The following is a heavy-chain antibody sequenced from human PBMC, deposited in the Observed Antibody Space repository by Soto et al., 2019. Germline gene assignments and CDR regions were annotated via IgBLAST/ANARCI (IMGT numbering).Heavy chain of an antibody. CDR3: ARGVVTRLNYYYYGMDV. Sequence: GASVKVSCKASGGTFSSYAISWVRQAPGQGLEWMGGIIPIFGTANYAQKFQGRVTITADESTSTAYMELSSLRSEDTAVYYCARGVVTRLNYYYYGMDVWGQGTTVTSP. CDR2: IIPIFGTA. D-gene: IGHD2-21*02. CDR1: GGTFSSYA. J-gene: IGHJ6*02. V-gene: IGHV1-69*13.